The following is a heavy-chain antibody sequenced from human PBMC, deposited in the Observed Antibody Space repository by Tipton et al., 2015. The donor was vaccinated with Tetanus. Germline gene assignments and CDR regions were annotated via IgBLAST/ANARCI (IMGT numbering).Heavy chain of an antibody. V-gene: IGHV3-73*01. Sequence: GSLRLSCAASGFTFSNAWMNWVRQTPGRGLEWVGRIRSKASNYAAAYAASVKGRFTISRDDSKNTAYLQMNSLKTEDTAVYYCTRVAAPQPFDYWGQGTLVTVSS. CDR1: GFTFSNAW. CDR3: TRVAAPQPFDY. D-gene: IGHD6-6*01. J-gene: IGHJ4*02. CDR2: IRSKASNYAA.